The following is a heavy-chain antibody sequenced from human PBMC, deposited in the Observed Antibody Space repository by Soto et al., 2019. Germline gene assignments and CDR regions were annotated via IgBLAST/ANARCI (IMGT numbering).Heavy chain of an antibody. CDR3: VRDGTKTLRDWFDP. V-gene: IGHV4-4*07. D-gene: IGHD1-1*01. CDR1: GASISGYY. CDR2: IYATGTT. Sequence: KTSETLSLTCTVSGASISGYYWSWIRKSAGKGLEWIGRIYATGTTDYNPSLKSRVMMSVDTSKKQFSLKLRSVTAADTAVYYCVRDGTKTLRDWFDPWGQGISVTVSS. J-gene: IGHJ5*02.